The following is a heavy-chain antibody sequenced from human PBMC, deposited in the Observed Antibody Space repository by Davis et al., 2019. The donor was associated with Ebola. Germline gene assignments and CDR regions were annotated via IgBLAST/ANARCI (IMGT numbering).Heavy chain of an antibody. D-gene: IGHD4-17*01. Sequence: GGSLRLSCAASGFTFSSYAMSWVRQAPGKGLEWVSAISGSGGSTYYADSVKGRFTISRDNSKNTLHLQMNSLRAEDTAIYYCGKDPNGDYLGAFDFWGPGTRVTVSS. V-gene: IGHV3-23*01. CDR1: GFTFSSYA. CDR3: GKDPNGDYLGAFDF. CDR2: ISGSGGST. J-gene: IGHJ3*01.